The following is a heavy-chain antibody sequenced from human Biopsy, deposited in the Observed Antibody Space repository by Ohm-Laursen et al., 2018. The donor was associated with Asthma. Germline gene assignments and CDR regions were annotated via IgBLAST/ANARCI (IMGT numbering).Heavy chain of an antibody. D-gene: IGHD1-26*01. V-gene: IGHV3-30*18. CDR2: ISFDGTNR. J-gene: IGHJ4*02. CDR1: GFSFSNYG. Sequence: LSLTCAASGFSFSNYGMHWVRQAPGKGLDWVAVISFDGTNRNYTDSVKGRFTISRDNSRNTLHLEMNSLRAEDTAVYFCAKEVFPGWELRRGPDSWGQGTLVTVPS. CDR3: AKEVFPGWELRRGPDS.